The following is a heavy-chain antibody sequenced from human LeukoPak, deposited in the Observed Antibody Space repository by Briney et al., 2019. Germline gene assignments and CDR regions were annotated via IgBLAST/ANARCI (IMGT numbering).Heavy chain of an antibody. CDR2: INPNSGDT. CDR1: GYTFTNYN. Sequence: ASVKVSCKASGYTFTNYNMHWVRQAPGQGLEWMGWINPNSGDTSYAQKFQDRVTMTRDTSVTTAYMELTRLTPDDAAVYYCASLRLVDYWGQGTLVTVSS. D-gene: IGHD6-19*01. CDR3: ASLRLVDY. J-gene: IGHJ4*02. V-gene: IGHV1-2*02.